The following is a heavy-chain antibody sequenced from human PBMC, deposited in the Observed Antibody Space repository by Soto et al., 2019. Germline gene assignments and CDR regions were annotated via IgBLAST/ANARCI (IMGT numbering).Heavy chain of an antibody. Sequence: GASVKVSCKASGYTFTSYDINWVRQATGQGLEWMGWMNPNSGNTGYAQKFQGRVTMTRNTSISTAYMELSSLRSEGTAVYYCARAHVTIFGVVIMPHYYYYYGMDVWGQGTTVTVSS. CDR1: GYTFTSYD. J-gene: IGHJ6*02. CDR2: MNPNSGNT. V-gene: IGHV1-8*01. D-gene: IGHD3-3*01. CDR3: ARAHVTIFGVVIMPHYYYYYGMDV.